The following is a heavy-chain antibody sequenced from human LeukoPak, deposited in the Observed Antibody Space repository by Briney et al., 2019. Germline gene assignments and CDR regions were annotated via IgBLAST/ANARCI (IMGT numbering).Heavy chain of an antibody. D-gene: IGHD3-3*01. J-gene: IGHJ4*02. CDR1: GGSISSGGYY. Sequence: SETLSLTCTVSGGSISSGGYYWNWIRQTPGKGLEWIGEINHSGSTNYNPSLKSRVTISVDTSKNQFSLKLSSATAADTAVYYCARGGPITIFGVTHEDFDYWGQGTLVTVSS. CDR3: ARGGPITIFGVTHEDFDY. V-gene: IGHV4-39*07. CDR2: INHSGST.